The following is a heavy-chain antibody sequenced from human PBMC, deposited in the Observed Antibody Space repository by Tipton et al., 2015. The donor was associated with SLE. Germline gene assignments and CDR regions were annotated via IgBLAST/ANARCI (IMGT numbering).Heavy chain of an antibody. CDR1: GGSISTYY. CDR3: ARSPVELALDY. Sequence: TLSLTCTVSGGSISTYYWNWIRQPPGKGLEWIGYIYYSGCTNYNPSLKSRVTISVDTSKNQFSLKLSSVTAADTAVYYCARSPVELALDYWGQGSLVTVSS. D-gene: IGHD1-7*01. J-gene: IGHJ4*02. V-gene: IGHV4-59*01. CDR2: IYYSGCT.